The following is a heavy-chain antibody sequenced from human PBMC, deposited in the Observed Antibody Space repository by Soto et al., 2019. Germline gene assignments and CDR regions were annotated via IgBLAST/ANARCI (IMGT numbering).Heavy chain of an antibody. J-gene: IGHJ4*02. CDR1: GFMFSAYW. D-gene: IGHD5-18*01. Sequence: PGGSLRLSCAASGFMFSAYWMSWVRQAPGKGLEWVANIHGDGGKIYYVDSVKGRFTISRDNAKRSLYLQMNSLRAEDTAVYYCARDFYGGYTYGPGDYWGQGALGTVS. CDR3: ARDFYGGYTYGPGDY. V-gene: IGHV3-7*01. CDR2: IHGDGGKI.